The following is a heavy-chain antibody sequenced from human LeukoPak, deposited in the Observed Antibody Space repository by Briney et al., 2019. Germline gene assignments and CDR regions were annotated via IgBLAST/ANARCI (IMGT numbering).Heavy chain of an antibody. CDR1: GGSISSYY. V-gene: IGHV4-4*07. J-gene: IGHJ3*02. CDR3: ARHGASYYDFWSGYPDAFDI. D-gene: IGHD3-3*01. CDR2: IYASGNT. Sequence: SETLSLTCTVSGGSISSYYWSWVRQPAGKGLEWIGRIYASGNTNYNPSLKGRVTMTVDTSKNQFSLKLSSVTAADTAVYYCARHGASYYDFWSGYPDAFDIWGQGTMVTVSS.